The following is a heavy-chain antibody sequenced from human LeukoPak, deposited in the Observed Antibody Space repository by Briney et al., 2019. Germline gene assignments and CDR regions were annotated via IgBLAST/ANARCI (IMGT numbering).Heavy chain of an antibody. Sequence: GGSLRLSCAASGFTFSTFAMIWVRQPPGKGLEWVSSIFQGGGEIHYADSVRGRFTISRDNSESILSLQMNSLRAEDTAIYYCATYRQVLLPFESWGQGTLVTVSS. CDR3: ATYRQVLLPFES. CDR1: GFTFSTFA. CDR2: IFQGGGEI. V-gene: IGHV3-23*01. D-gene: IGHD2/OR15-2a*01. J-gene: IGHJ4*02.